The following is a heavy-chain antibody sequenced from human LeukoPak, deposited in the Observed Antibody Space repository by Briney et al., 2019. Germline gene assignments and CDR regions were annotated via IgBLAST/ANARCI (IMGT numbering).Heavy chain of an antibody. CDR3: AREIFGSGSYPDF. Sequence: GGSLRLSCAASEFTFSSYAMSWVRQAPGKGLEWVSAVSGSGKNTYYADSVKGRFTISRDNSKNTVYLQMNSLRPDDTAVYYCAREIFGSGSYPDFWGQGTLVTVSS. V-gene: IGHV3-23*01. J-gene: IGHJ4*02. CDR1: EFTFSSYA. CDR2: VSGSGKNT. D-gene: IGHD3-10*01.